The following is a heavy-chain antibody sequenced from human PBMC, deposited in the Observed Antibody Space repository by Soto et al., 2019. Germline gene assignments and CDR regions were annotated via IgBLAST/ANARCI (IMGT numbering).Heavy chain of an antibody. Sequence: SVKVSCKASGGTFSSYAISWVRQAPGQGLEWMGGIIPIFGTANYAQKFQGRVTITADESTSTAYMELSSLRSEDTAVYYCARELGYSSSSEDAFDIWGQGTMVTVSS. V-gene: IGHV1-69*13. CDR2: IIPIFGTA. CDR1: GGTFSSYA. J-gene: IGHJ3*02. CDR3: ARELGYSSSSEDAFDI. D-gene: IGHD6-6*01.